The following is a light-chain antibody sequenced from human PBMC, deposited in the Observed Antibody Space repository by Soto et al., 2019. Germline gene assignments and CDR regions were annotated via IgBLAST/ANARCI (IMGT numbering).Light chain of an antibody. CDR2: ANN. J-gene: IGLJ3*02. Sequence: QSVLTQPPSVSGAPGRRVTISCTGSSSNIGAGYDVHWYQQFPGTAPQLLIYANNNRPSGVPDRFSGSKSDTSASLAITGLQAEDEADYYCQSYDSSLSGGVFGGGTQLTVL. V-gene: IGLV1-40*01. CDR3: QSYDSSLSGGV. CDR1: SSNIGAGYD.